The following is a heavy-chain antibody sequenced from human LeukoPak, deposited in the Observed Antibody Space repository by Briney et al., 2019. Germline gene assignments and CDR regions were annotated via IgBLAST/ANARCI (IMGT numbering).Heavy chain of an antibody. V-gene: IGHV3-74*01. CDR2: INSDGSRT. J-gene: IGHJ4*02. Sequence: PGGSLRLSCAASGFTFSSYWMHWVRQAPGKGLVWVSRINSDGSRTSYADSVKGQFTISRDNAKNTLYLQMNSLRAEDTAVYYCARGQHYDFWSGHDYWGQGTLVTVSS. CDR3: ARGQHYDFWSGHDY. CDR1: GFTFSSYW. D-gene: IGHD3-3*01.